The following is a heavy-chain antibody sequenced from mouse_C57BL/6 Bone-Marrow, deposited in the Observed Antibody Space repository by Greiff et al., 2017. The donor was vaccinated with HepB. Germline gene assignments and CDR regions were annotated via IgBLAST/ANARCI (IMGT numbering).Heavy chain of an antibody. CDR3: ARGTAWFAY. Sequence: QVQLQQSGAELAKPGASVKLSCKASGYTFTNDWMHWVKQRPGQGLEWIGYSNPRSGDTKYNQKFKDKATLTADKSSSAAYMQLSSLPYEDSTVYYCARGTAWFAYWGQGTLVTVSA. V-gene: IGHV1-7*01. J-gene: IGHJ3*01. CDR1: GYTFTNDW. CDR2: SNPRSGDT.